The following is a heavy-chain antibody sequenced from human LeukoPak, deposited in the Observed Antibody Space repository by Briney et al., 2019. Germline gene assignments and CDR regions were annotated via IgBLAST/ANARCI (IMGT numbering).Heavy chain of an antibody. D-gene: IGHD2-15*01. J-gene: IGHJ3*02. CDR3: ARVQGGGAFDI. CDR1: GFTFSSYA. Sequence: PGRSLRLSCAASGFTFSSYAMHWVRQAPGKGLEWVAVISYEGSNKYYADSVKGRFTISRDNSKNTLYLQMNSLRAEDTAVYYCARVQGGGAFDIWGQGTMVTVSS. V-gene: IGHV3-30-3*01. CDR2: ISYEGSNK.